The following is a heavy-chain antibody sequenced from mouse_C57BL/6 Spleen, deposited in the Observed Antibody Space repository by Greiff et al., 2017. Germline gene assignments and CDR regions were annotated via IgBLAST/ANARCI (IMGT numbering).Heavy chain of an antibody. D-gene: IGHD6-1*01. CDR3: ARSAPDGDYYAMDY. Sequence: QVQLKQSGAELARPGASVKLSCKASGYTFTSYGISWVKQRTGQGLEWIGEIYPRSGNTYYNEKFKGKATLTADKSSSTAYMELRSLTSEDSAVYFCARSAPDGDYYAMDYWGQGTSVTVSA. V-gene: IGHV1-81*01. J-gene: IGHJ4*01. CDR2: IYPRSGNT. CDR1: GYTFTSYG.